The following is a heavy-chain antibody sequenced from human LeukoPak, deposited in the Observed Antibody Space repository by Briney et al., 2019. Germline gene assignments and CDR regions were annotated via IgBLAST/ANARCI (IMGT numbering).Heavy chain of an antibody. V-gene: IGHV3-7*01. J-gene: IGHJ5*02. CDR2: IKQDVSEK. D-gene: IGHD2-2*01. CDR3: ARDGDLGYCSSTSCSPGDWFDP. Sequence: PGGSLRLSCAASGFTFSSYWMSWVRQAPGKGLEWVANIKQDVSEKYYVDSVKGRFTISRDNAKNSLYLQMNSLRAEDTAVYYCARDGDLGYCSSTSCSPGDWFDPWGQGTLVTVSS. CDR1: GFTFSSYW.